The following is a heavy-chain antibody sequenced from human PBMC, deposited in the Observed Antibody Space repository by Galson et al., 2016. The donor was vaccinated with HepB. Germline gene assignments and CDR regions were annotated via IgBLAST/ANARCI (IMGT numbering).Heavy chain of an antibody. CDR3: ATEDANDGPIILDY. CDR1: GYSFKTCG. Sequence: SVKVSCKASGYSFKTCGIHWVRQAPGQRPEWMGWINDGDGSTLHSQRFQGRVTFTRDPSAGTAYMELSSPIFENTAVYFCATEDANDGPIILDYWGQGTLGTVSS. D-gene: IGHD1-1*01. J-gene: IGHJ4*02. CDR2: INDGDGST. V-gene: IGHV1-3*01.